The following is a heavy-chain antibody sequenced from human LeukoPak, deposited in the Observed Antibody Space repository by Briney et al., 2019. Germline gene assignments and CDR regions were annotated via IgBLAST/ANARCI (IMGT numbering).Heavy chain of an antibody. D-gene: IGHD3-10*01. V-gene: IGHV1-18*01. Sequence: GASVKVSCKASGYTFTSYGISWVRQAPGQGLEWMGWISAYNGNTNYAQKLQGRVTMTTDTSTSTAYMELRSLRSDDTAVYYCARDVGYYYGSGSHNWFDPLGQGTLVTVSS. CDR2: ISAYNGNT. J-gene: IGHJ5*02. CDR1: GYTFTSYG. CDR3: ARDVGYYYGSGSHNWFDP.